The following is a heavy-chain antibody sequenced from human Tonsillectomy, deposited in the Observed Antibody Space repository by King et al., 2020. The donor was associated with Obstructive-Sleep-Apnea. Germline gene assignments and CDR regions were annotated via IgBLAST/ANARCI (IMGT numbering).Heavy chain of an antibody. CDR1: GFTFSTYS. D-gene: IGHD2-15*01. J-gene: IGHJ4*01. Sequence: VQLVESGGGVVQPGRSLRLSCAASGFTFSTYSMHWVRQAPGKGLEWVAVIVYDGNNQYYADSVKGRFTISRDNSKNTLFLQMNSLRSEDTAVYYCAGEGRVVATYFLDYWGQGTPVTGAS. V-gene: IGHV3-30-3*01. CDR3: AGEGRVVATYFLDY. CDR2: IVYDGNNQ.